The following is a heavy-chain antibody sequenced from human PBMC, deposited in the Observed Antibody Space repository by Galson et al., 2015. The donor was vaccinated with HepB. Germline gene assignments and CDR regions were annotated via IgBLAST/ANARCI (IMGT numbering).Heavy chain of an antibody. Sequence: SLRLSCAASGFTFSSYAMHWVRQAPGKGLEWVAVISYDGSNKYYADSVKGRFTISRDNSKNTLYLQMNSLRAEDTAVYYCARERYDSSGYFPFDYWGQGTLVTVSS. J-gene: IGHJ4*02. D-gene: IGHD3-22*01. CDR3: ARERYDSSGYFPFDY. CDR1: GFTFSSYA. V-gene: IGHV3-30-3*01. CDR2: ISYDGSNK.